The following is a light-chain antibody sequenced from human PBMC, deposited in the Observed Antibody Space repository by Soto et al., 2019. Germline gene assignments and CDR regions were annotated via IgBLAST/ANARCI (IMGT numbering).Light chain of an antibody. V-gene: IGLV2-14*01. J-gene: IGLJ1*01. CDR3: SSYTSSTTDV. CDR1: NSDVGGYNY. CDR2: EVN. Sequence: QSVLTPPASVSGSPGQSITISCTGTNSDVGGYNYLSWYQQHPGKAPKLMMYEVNNRPSAVSNRFSGSRSGNTASLTISGLQAEDEADYYCSSYTSSTTDVFGTGT.